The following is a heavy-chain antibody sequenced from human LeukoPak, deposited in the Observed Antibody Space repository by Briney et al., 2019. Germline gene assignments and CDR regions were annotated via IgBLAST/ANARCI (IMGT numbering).Heavy chain of an antibody. Sequence: PGGSLRLSCAASGFTFDDYAMHWVRQAPGKGLEWVSLISGDGGNTYYADSVKGRFTISRDNSKNSLYLQMNSLRTEDTALCYCAKDIERYYDSRGYYSSYMDVWGKGTTVTVSS. CDR2: ISGDGGNT. CDR1: GFTFDDYA. D-gene: IGHD3-22*01. CDR3: AKDIERYYDSRGYYSSYMDV. J-gene: IGHJ6*03. V-gene: IGHV3-43*02.